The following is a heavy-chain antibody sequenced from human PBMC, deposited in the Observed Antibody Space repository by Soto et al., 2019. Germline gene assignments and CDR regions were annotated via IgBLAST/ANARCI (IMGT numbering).Heavy chain of an antibody. CDR1: GGSITSNY. D-gene: IGHD6-13*01. J-gene: IGHJ4*02. CDR3: ARYRREAVAGYTLDN. V-gene: IGHV4-59*13. CDR2: VYTSGST. Sequence: SETVSLTCTVSGGSITSNYWTLVLQPPGTGVEWIGYVYTSGSTNNNPSLKSRVTISEDTYKSQFSLKVNSMTAADTAVYYCARYRREAVAGYTLDNWGQGILVTVSS.